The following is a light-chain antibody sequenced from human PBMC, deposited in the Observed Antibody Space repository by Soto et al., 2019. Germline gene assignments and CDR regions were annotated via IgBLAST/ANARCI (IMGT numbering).Light chain of an antibody. CDR1: QSVSSSY. CDR2: GAS. CDR3: QKYGNSPPIK. V-gene: IGKV3-20*01. J-gene: IGKJ1*01. Sequence: EIVLTQSPGTLSLSPGETATLSCRASQSVSSSYLAWYQQKPGQAPRLLFYGASSRATGIPDRFSGSGSGTDFTLTISRLEPEDFAVYYCQKYGNSPPIKFGQGSRVEIK.